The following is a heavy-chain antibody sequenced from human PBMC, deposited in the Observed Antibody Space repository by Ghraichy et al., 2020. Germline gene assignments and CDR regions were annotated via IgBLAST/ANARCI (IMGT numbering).Heavy chain of an antibody. CDR1: GYTFTSYG. CDR2: ISAYNGNT. D-gene: IGHD2-2*01. V-gene: IGHV1-18*01. CDR3: ARDLSPQYRLYGMDV. J-gene: IGHJ6*02. Sequence: ASVKVSCKASGYTFTSYGISWVRQAPGQGLEWMGWISAYNGNTNYAQKLQGRVTMTTDTSTSTAYMELRSLRSDDTAVYYCARDLSPQYRLYGMDVWGQGTTVTVSS.